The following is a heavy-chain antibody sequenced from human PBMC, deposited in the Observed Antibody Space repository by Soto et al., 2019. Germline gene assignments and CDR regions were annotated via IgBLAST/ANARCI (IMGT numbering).Heavy chain of an antibody. CDR1: GFTFSSYW. J-gene: IGHJ4*02. D-gene: IGHD2-2*01. CDR2: IKQDGSEK. CDR3: AKTLSAIPGDS. V-gene: IGHV3-7*05. Sequence: EVQLVESGGGLVQSGGSLRLSCAASGFTFSSYWMSWVRQGPGKGPEWVANIKQDGSEKYYVDSVKRRITIPRDIAKNSLDLQMTSLRAGDTAVYHCAKTLSAIPGDSRGQGALVSVS.